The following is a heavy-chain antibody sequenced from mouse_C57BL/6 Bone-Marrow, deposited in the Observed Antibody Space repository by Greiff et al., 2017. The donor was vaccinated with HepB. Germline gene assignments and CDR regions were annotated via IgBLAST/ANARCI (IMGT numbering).Heavy chain of an antibody. CDR3: ARKLYYSNYGLWFAY. D-gene: IGHD2-5*01. V-gene: IGHV1-9*01. CDR2: ILPGSGST. Sequence: LVQSGAELMKPGASVKLSCKATGYTFTGYWIEWVKQRPGHGLEWIGEILPGSGSTNYNEKFKGKATFTADTSSNTAYMQLSSLTTEDSAIYYCARKLYYSNYGLWFAYWGQGTLVTVSA. CDR1: GYTFTGYW. J-gene: IGHJ3*01.